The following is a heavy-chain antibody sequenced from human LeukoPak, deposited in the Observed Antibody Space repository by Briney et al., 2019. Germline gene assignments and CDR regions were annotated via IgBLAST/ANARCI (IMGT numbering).Heavy chain of an antibody. CDR2: INPKSGGT. CDR1: AYTFTGYY. J-gene: IGHJ6*03. CDR3: ARGDYFGNFGIGTSYYYYYMDV. D-gene: IGHD4-23*01. V-gene: IGHV1-2*02. Sequence: ASVKVSCKASAYTFTGYYMHWVRQAPGQRLEWMGWINPKSGGTNYAQKFQGRVTVARDTSISTAYMELSRLRSDDTAVYYCARGDYFGNFGIGTSYYYYYMDVWGKGTTVTVSS.